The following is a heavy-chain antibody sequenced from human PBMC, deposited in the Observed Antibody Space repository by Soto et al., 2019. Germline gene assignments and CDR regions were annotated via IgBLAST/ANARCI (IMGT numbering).Heavy chain of an antibody. Sequence: SVKVSCKTSGFTFSSSAVHWVRQARGHRLQWIGWIDVGSANANYAQMLQGRVTMTRNTSISTAYMELSSLRSEDTAVYYCARTLYGDNVDYWGQGTLVTVSS. CDR2: IDVGSANA. CDR1: GFTFSSSA. J-gene: IGHJ4*02. V-gene: IGHV1-58*01. D-gene: IGHD4-17*01. CDR3: ARTLYGDNVDY.